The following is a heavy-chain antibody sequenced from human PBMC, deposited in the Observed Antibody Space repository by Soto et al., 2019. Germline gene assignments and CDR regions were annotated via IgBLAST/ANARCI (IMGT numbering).Heavy chain of an antibody. CDR1: GGTFSSYT. Sequence: SVKVSCKASGGTFSSYTISWVRQAPGQGLEWMGRIIPILGIANYAQKFQGWVTMTRDTSISTAYMELSRLRSDDTAVYYCAREGDSSGYGWFDPWGQGTLVTVSS. V-gene: IGHV1-69*04. J-gene: IGHJ5*02. D-gene: IGHD3-22*01. CDR3: AREGDSSGYGWFDP. CDR2: IIPILGIA.